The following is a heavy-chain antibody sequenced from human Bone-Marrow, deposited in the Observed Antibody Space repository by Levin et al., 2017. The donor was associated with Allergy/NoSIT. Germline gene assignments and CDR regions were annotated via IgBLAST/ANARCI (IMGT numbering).Heavy chain of an antibody. Sequence: GESLKISCKASGYTFTSYAIHWVRQAPGQRLEWMGWINPGNGNPKYSQKFQGRVTVTRDTSATTAYMELSGLRSEDTAVYYCARLQTAPGYYFDYWGQGTLVTVSS. V-gene: IGHV1-3*01. CDR1: GYTFTSYA. D-gene: IGHD4-11*01. J-gene: IGHJ4*02. CDR2: INPGNGNP. CDR3: ARLQTAPGYYFDY.